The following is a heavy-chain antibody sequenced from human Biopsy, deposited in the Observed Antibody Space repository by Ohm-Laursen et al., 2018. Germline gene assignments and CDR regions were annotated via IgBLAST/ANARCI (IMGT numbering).Heavy chain of an antibody. Sequence: SDTLSLTCTVSSGSISSYYWSWIRQPPGKGLEWIGYISYSGNTNYNPSLKSRVTMSVDTSKNQFSLKVYSVTAADTAIYYCATTTMDTSGWYGNYFASWGQGTLVTVSS. CDR2: ISYSGNT. D-gene: IGHD6-19*01. CDR1: SGSISSYY. J-gene: IGHJ4*02. V-gene: IGHV4-59*08. CDR3: ATTTMDTSGWYGNYFAS.